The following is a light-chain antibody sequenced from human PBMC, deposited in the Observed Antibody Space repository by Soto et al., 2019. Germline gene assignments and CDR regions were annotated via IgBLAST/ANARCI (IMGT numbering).Light chain of an antibody. V-gene: IGKV1-39*01. J-gene: IGKJ3*01. CDR2: TAS. CDR3: QQSYTIPLT. CDR1: QSISNY. Sequence: DIQMTQSPSSLSVSVGDRVTITCRASQSISNYLIWYQQKPGKAPNLLIYTASSLQSGVPSRFSGSGSGTDFTLTISSLQPEDFATYYCQQSYTIPLTFGPGTKVDIK.